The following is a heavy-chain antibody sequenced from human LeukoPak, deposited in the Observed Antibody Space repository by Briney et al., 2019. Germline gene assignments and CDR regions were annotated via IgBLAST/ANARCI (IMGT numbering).Heavy chain of an antibody. CDR2: INQDGSEK. J-gene: IGHJ1*01. D-gene: IGHD6-13*01. CDR3: ARESTAGYNSSWYGFRN. Sequence: GGSLRLSYSASGFTFSGYWMSWVRQAPGKGLEWVANINQDGSEKYYVDSAKGRFTISRDNAKNSLFLQMGSLRVEDTAVYYCARESTAGYNSSWYGFRNWGQGTLVSVSS. CDR1: GFTFSGYW. V-gene: IGHV3-7*01.